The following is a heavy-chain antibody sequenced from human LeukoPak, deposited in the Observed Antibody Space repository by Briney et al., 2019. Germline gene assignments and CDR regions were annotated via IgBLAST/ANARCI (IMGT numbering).Heavy chain of an antibody. CDR1: GYSFTTYY. CDR3: ARALTPYSSGWYLDY. J-gene: IGHJ4*02. D-gene: IGHD6-19*01. V-gene: IGHV1-46*01. Sequence: ASVKVSCKASGYSFTTYYMHWVRQAPGQGLEWMGIINPSGGTRSYTQKFQDRVTMTRDTSTRTVYMGLSGLRSEDTAVYYCARALTPYSSGWYLDYWGQGTLVTVSS. CDR2: INPSGGTR.